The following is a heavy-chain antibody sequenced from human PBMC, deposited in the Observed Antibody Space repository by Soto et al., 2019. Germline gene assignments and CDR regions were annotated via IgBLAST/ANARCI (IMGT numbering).Heavy chain of an antibody. V-gene: IGHV3-30*18. J-gene: IGHJ4*02. CDR1: GFTFSSYG. Sequence: QVQLVESGGGVVQPGRSLRLSCAASGFTFSSYGMHWVRQAPGKGLEWVAVISYDGSNKYYADSVKGRFTISRDNSKNTLYLQMNSLRAEDTAVYYCAKGGLYGITPFDYWGQGTLVTVSS. D-gene: IGHD2-2*02. CDR3: AKGGLYGITPFDY. CDR2: ISYDGSNK.